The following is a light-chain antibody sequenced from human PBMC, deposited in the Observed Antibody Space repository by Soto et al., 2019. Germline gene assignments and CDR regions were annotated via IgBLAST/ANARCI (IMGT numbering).Light chain of an antibody. CDR2: EVS. CDR3: SSYAGSNIWV. J-gene: IGLJ3*02. Sequence: QSVLTQSPSASGSPGQSVTISCTGTSSDVGNYNYVSWYQQHPGKAPKLMIYEVSKRPSGVPDRFSGSKSGNTASLTVSGLQVEDEADYYCSSYAGSNIWVFGGGTKLPVL. CDR1: SSDVGNYNY. V-gene: IGLV2-8*01.